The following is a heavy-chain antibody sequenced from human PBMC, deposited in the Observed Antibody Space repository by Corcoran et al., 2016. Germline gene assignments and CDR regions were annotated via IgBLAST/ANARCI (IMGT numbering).Heavy chain of an antibody. Sequence: QVQLVESGGGVVQPGRSLRLSCAASGFTFSSYGMHWVRQAPGKGLEWVAVISYDGSNKYYADSVKGRFTISRDNSKKTLYLQMNSLRAEDTSVYYCAKGSGAYVTDYWGQGTLVTVSS. CDR2: ISYDGSNK. D-gene: IGHD6-25*01. CDR1: GFTFSSYG. CDR3: AKGSGAYVTDY. J-gene: IGHJ4*02. V-gene: IGHV3-30*18.